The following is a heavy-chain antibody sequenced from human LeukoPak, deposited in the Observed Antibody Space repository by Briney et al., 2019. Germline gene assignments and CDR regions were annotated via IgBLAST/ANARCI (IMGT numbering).Heavy chain of an antibody. D-gene: IGHD2/OR15-2a*01. J-gene: IGHJ3*02. Sequence: GALRLSCAASGFTFSSYNMHWVRQAPGKGLEWVSSVSSSSSYMYYADSVKGRFTISRDNAKNSLYVQMNSLRAEDTAVYYCARVFSRDYAFDIWGQGTMVTVSS. CDR1: GFTFSSYN. CDR3: ARVFSRDYAFDI. V-gene: IGHV3-21*01. CDR2: VSSSSSYM.